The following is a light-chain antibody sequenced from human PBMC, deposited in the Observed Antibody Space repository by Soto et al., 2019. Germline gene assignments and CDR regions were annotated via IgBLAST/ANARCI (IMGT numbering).Light chain of an antibody. CDR2: GAS. CDR3: QQYGTSPT. J-gene: IGKJ1*01. CDR1: QSVSNNY. Sequence: EIVLTQSPGTLSLSPGERATLSCRASQSVSNNYLAWYQQKPGQAPRRLIFGASGRATGIPDRFSGSGSGTYFTLTTSRLEPEDFAVYYCQQYGTSPTFGQGTKVEIK. V-gene: IGKV3-20*01.